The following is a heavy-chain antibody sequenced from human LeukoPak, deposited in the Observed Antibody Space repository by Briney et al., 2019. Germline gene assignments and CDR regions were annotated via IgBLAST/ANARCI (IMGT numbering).Heavy chain of an antibody. CDR2: ISAYNGNT. CDR1: GYTFTSYG. V-gene: IGHV1-18*01. D-gene: IGHD2-8*01. CDR3: AVMVYAENWSDP. J-gene: IGHJ5*02. Sequence: ASVKVSCKASGYTFTSYGISWVRQAPGQGLEWMGWISAYNGNTNYAQKLQGRVTMTTDTSTSTAYMELRSLRSDDTAVYYCAVMVYAENWSDPWGQGTLVTVSS.